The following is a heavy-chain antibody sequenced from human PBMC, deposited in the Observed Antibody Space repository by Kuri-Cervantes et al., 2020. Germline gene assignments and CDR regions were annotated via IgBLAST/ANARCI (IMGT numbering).Heavy chain of an antibody. Sequence: GESLKISCRGSGYSFATYWIGWVRQMPGRGLEWMGIIYPDDSDTRYSPSFQGQVTFSADKPISTAYLQWSSLKASDTATYYCARHLGSSTWANHFDFWGQGTLVTVSS. D-gene: IGHD6-13*01. CDR3: ARHLGSSTWANHFDF. CDR2: IYPDDSDT. CDR1: GYSFATYW. J-gene: IGHJ4*02. V-gene: IGHV5-51*01.